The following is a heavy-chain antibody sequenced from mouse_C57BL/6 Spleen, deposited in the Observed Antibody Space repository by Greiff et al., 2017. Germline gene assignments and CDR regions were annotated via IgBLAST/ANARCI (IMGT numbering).Heavy chain of an antibody. CDR3: ARGELGRGDWYFDV. J-gene: IGHJ1*03. Sequence: VQLQQPGAELVRPGSSVKLSCKASGYTFTSYWMHWVKQRPIQGLEWIGNIDPSDSETHYNQKFKDKATLTVDKSSSTAYMQLSSLTSEDSAVYYGARGELGRGDWYFDVWGTGTTVTVSS. CDR2: IDPSDSET. V-gene: IGHV1-52*01. CDR1: GYTFTSYW. D-gene: IGHD4-1*01.